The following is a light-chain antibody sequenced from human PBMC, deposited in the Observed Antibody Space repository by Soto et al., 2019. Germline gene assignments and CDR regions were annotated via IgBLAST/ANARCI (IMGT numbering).Light chain of an antibody. CDR2: LGS. Sequence: DIVMTQSPLSLPVTPGEPASISCRSSQSLLHSNGYNYLDWYLQKPGQSPQLLIYLGSNRASGVPDRFSGSGSGTDFTLKISRVEAEDVGVYYCVQALQTLLTFGGGTKVDIK. V-gene: IGKV2-28*01. J-gene: IGKJ4*01. CDR3: VQALQTLLT. CDR1: QSLLHSNGYNY.